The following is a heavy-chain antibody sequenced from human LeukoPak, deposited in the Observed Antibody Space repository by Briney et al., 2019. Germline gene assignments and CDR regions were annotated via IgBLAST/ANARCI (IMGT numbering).Heavy chain of an antibody. CDR2: IKSKTDGGTT. J-gene: IGHJ4*02. CDR1: GFTFSNAW. CDR3: TTDLHIGVVVVVAATFDY. V-gene: IGHV3-15*01. D-gene: IGHD2-15*01. Sequence: GGSLRLSCAASGFTFSNAWMSWVRQAPGKGLEWVGRIKSKTDGGTTDYAAPVKGRFTISRDDSKNTLYLQMNSLKTEDTAVYYCTTDLHIGVVVVVAATFDYWGQGTLVTVSS.